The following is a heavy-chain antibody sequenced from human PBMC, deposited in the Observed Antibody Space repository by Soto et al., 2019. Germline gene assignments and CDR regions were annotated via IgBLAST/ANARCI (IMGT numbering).Heavy chain of an antibody. D-gene: IGHD4-17*01. CDR2: IYNSGST. J-gene: IGHJ5*02. V-gene: IGHV4-39*02. Sequence: QLHLQESGPGLVRPSETLSLTCTVSSGSISTSTFYWGWIRQPPGEGLEWIGSIYNSGSTYYNPSIESRVTISVDTSKTQLSLRLSSVTAADTAIYYCARDFYGDYILWVFDTWGQGTLVTVSS. CDR3: ARDFYGDYILWVFDT. CDR1: SGSISTSTFY.